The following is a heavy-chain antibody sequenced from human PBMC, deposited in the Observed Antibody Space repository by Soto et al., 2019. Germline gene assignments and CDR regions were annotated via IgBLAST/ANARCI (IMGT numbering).Heavy chain of an antibody. V-gene: IGHV3-23*01. CDR2: ITGSGLTI. Sequence: LRLSCAASGFSFSKYAMIWDRQAPEKGQEWVSGITGSGLTIEYSASVKGRFTISRDNSKNTVYLQMNSLRADDTAIYYCAKDDVSGDGLWLVSDWGQGTPVTVSS. CDR3: AKDDVSGDGLWLVSD. D-gene: IGHD2-21*02. CDR1: GFSFSKYA. J-gene: IGHJ4*02.